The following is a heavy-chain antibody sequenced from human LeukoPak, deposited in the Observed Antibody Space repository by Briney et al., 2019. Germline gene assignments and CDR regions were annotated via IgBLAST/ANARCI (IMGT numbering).Heavy chain of an antibody. J-gene: IGHJ3*02. CDR2: IYSGGNT. CDR3: ARVSIVGATAQLGRGFDI. Sequence: GGSLRLSCAASGFTVSSNYMSWVRQAPGKGLEWVSVIYSGGNTYYADSVKGRFTISRDNSKNTLHLQMNSLRVEDTAVYYCARVSIVGATAQLGRGFDIWGQGTMVTVSS. V-gene: IGHV3-53*01. CDR1: GFTVSSNY. D-gene: IGHD1-26*01.